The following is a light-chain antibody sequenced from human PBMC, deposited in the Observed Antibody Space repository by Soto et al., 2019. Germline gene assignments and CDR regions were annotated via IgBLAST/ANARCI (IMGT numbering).Light chain of an antibody. CDR3: HQYGSSPGT. J-gene: IGKJ1*01. CDR1: QSVTANY. Sequence: EIVFTQSPGTLSLSPGERATLSCRASQSVTANYLTWHQQTPGQAPRLLIYGASRRATGIPDRFSGSGSGTDFTLTISRLEPEDFGVYYCHQYGSSPGTFGLGTKVDIK. CDR2: GAS. V-gene: IGKV3-20*01.